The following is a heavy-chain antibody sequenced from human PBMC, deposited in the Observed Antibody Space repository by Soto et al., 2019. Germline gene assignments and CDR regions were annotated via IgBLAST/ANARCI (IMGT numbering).Heavy chain of an antibody. V-gene: IGHV1-18*04. Sequence: ASVKVSCKASGYTFTSYGISWVRQAPGLGLEWMGWISAYNGNTNYAQKLQGRVTMTTDTSTSTAYVELRSLRSDDTAVYYCARYVAYYYDSSGYSKIFDYWGQGTLVTVSS. D-gene: IGHD3-22*01. CDR2: ISAYNGNT. CDR1: GYTFTSYG. CDR3: ARYVAYYYDSSGYSKIFDY. J-gene: IGHJ4*02.